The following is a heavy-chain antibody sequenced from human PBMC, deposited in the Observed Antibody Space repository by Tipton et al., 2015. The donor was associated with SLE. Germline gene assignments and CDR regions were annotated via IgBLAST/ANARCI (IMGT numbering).Heavy chain of an antibody. V-gene: IGHV4-34*01. D-gene: IGHD7-27*01. CDR1: GGSVSGKY. CDR3: ARDPNGGYGSFDY. Sequence: AGLVKPSETLSLTCAVYGGSVSGKYWDWIRQPPGKGLEWIGGINHSGSPNYNPSLKSRVTVSVDTSKNQFSLKLSSVTAADTAVYYCARDPNGGYGSFDYWGLGALVTVSS. CDR2: INHSGSP. J-gene: IGHJ4*02.